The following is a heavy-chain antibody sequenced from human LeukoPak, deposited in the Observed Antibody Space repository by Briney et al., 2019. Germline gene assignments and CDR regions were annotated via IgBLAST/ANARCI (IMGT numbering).Heavy chain of an antibody. CDR2: INPNSGGT. D-gene: IGHD3-22*01. CDR1: GYTFTGYY. J-gene: IGHJ4*02. V-gene: IGHV1-2*02. Sequence: ASVKVSCKASGYTFTGYYMHWVRQAPGQGLEWMGWINPNSGGTNYAQKFQGRVTMTRDTSISTAYMELSRLRSDDTAVYYRAREDDSSGYRPFNFDYWGQGTLVTVSS. CDR3: AREDDSSGYRPFNFDY.